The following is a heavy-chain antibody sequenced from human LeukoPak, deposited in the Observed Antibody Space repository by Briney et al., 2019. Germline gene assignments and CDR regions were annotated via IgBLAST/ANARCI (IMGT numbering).Heavy chain of an antibody. CDR2: ISSSSSYI. D-gene: IGHD3-10*01. V-gene: IGHV3-21*01. J-gene: IGHJ4*02. Sequence: PGGPLRLSCAASGFTFSSYSMNWVRQAPGKGLEWVSSISSSSSYIYYADSVKGRFTISRDNAKNSLYLQMNSLRAEDTAVYYCARGETLIWFGIPNWGQGTLVTVSS. CDR1: GFTFSSYS. CDR3: ARGETLIWFGIPN.